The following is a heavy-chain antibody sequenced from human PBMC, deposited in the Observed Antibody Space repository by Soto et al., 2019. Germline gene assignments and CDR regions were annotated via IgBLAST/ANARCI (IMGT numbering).Heavy chain of an antibody. CDR2: IIPIFGTA. J-gene: IGHJ6*02. CDR3: ARETLTRSSWDSYYYYGMDV. Sequence: QVQLVQSGAEVKKPGSSVKVSCKASGGTFSSYAISWVRQAPGQGLEWMGGIIPIFGTANYAQKFQGRVTITADESTSTAYMELSSLRSEDTAVYYCARETLTRSSWDSYYYYGMDVWGQGTTVTVSS. D-gene: IGHD6-13*01. V-gene: IGHV1-69*01. CDR1: GGTFSSYA.